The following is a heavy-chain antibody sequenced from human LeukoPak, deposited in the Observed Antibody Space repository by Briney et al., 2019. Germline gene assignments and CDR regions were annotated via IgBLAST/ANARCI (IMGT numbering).Heavy chain of an antibody. CDR3: ARVGYSSSWYLHL. CDR1: GFTFSSYE. D-gene: IGHD6-13*01. Sequence: GGSLRLSCAASGFTFSSYEMNWVRRAPGKGLEWVSYISSSGSTIYYADSVKGRFTISRDNAKNSLYLQMNSLRAEDTAVYYCARVGYSSSWYLHLWGQGTLVTVSS. J-gene: IGHJ5*02. V-gene: IGHV3-48*03. CDR2: ISSSGSTI.